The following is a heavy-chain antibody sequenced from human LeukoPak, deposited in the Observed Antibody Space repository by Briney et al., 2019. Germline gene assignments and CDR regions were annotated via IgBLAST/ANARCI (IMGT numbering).Heavy chain of an antibody. D-gene: IGHD1-26*01. V-gene: IGHV1-8*01. CDR2: MNPNSGNT. CDR3: AREVRWMGALAFDY. Sequence: ASVKVSCNASGYTFTSYDINWVRQATGQGLEWMGWMNPNSGNTGYAQKFQGRVTMTRNTSISTAYMELSSLRSEDTAVYYCAREVRWMGALAFDYWGQGTLVTVSS. CDR1: GYTFTSYD. J-gene: IGHJ4*02.